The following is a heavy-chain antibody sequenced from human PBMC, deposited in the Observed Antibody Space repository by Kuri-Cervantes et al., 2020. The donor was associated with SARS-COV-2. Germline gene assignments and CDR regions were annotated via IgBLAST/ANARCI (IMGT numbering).Heavy chain of an antibody. CDR1: EFTFSSYD. Sequence: ETLSLTCAASEFTFSSYDMTWVRQAPGMGLEWVSSISSGSDYIYYADSVKGRFTVSRDNAENSLYSQMNSLGVGDTAVYYCAKAYNWNYVRPCNSWGQGTLVTVSS. J-gene: IGHJ4*02. V-gene: IGHV3-21*01. CDR2: ISSGSDYI. CDR3: AKAYNWNYVRPCNS. D-gene: IGHD1-7*01.